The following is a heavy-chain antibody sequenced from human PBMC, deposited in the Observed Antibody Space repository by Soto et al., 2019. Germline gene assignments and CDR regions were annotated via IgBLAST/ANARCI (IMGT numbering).Heavy chain of an antibody. CDR3: ARVEPLVRGLRWFDP. Sequence: SETLSLTCTVSGGSISGYYWSWIRQPPGKGLEWIGYLYYSGSTNYNPSLKSRVTISVDTSKNQFSLKLNSVTAADTAFYYCARVEPLVRGLRWFDPWGQGTLVTVSS. D-gene: IGHD3-10*01. V-gene: IGHV4-59*01. CDR1: GGSISGYY. J-gene: IGHJ5*02. CDR2: LYYSGST.